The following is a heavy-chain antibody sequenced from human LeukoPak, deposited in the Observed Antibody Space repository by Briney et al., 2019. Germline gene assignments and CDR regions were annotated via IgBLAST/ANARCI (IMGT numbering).Heavy chain of an antibody. CDR3: ARSREWERNDY. D-gene: IGHD1-26*01. V-gene: IGHV1-46*01. Sequence: ASVKVSCKASGGTFSSYAISWVRRAPGQGLEWMGIINPSGGSTNYAQRFQGRVTMTRDTSTSTVYMELSSLRSEDTAVYYCARSREWERNDYWGQGTLVTVSS. J-gene: IGHJ4*01. CDR2: INPSGGST. CDR1: GGTFSSYA.